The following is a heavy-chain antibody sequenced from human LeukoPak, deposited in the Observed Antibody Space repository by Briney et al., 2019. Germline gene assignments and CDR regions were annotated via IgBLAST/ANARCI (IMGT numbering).Heavy chain of an antibody. D-gene: IGHD3-22*01. J-gene: IGHJ4*02. CDR2: INPNSGGT. Sequence: ASVKVSCKASGYTFTGYYMHWVRQAPGQGLEWMGWINPNSGGTNYAQKFQGRVTMTRDTSISTAYMELSRLRSDDTAVYYCARDPELRITMIVVAPPWGYFDYWGQGTLVTVSS. CDR1: GYTFTGYY. V-gene: IGHV1-2*02. CDR3: ARDPELRITMIVVAPPWGYFDY.